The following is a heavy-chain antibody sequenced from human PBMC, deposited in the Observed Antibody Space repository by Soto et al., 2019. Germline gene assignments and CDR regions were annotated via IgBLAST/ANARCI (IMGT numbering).Heavy chain of an antibody. V-gene: IGHV1-18*01. CDR2: ISTNSGKT. J-gene: IGHJ4*01. CDR1: GYTFSSYS. D-gene: IGHD2-8*01. Sequence: ASVKVSCKTSGYTFSSYSINWVRQAPGQGLEWMAWISTNSGKTHYAERFQGRVTVTIDKSARTAFMEMWGLTSDDTAVYFCARDNGYYDFWVHGTLVTLSS. CDR3: ARDNGYYDF.